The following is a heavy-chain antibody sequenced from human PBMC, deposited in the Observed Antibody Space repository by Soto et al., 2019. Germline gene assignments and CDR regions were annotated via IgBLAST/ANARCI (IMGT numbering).Heavy chain of an antibody. Sequence: QVQLQESGPGLVKPSQTLSLTCTVSGGSISSGDYYWSWIRQPPGKGLEWIGYIYYSVSTYYQPSIMSRVTISVDTSKNQFSLKLSSVTAADTAVYYCAGGGVSSYSYGPPFDYWGQGTLVTVSS. CDR1: GGSISSGDYY. J-gene: IGHJ4*02. D-gene: IGHD5-18*01. V-gene: IGHV4-30-4*01. CDR3: AGGGVSSYSYGPPFDY. CDR2: IYYSVST.